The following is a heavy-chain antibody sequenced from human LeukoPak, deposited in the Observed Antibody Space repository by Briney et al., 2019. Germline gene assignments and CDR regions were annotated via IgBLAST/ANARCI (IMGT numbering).Heavy chain of an antibody. CDR3: ARHYGNDILTESGFDP. CDR2: INPNSGGT. D-gene: IGHD3-9*01. CDR1: GYTFTGYY. Sequence: ASVKVSCKASGYTFTGYYIHWVRQAPGQGLEWMGWINPNSGGTIYAQKFQSRVTMTRDTSISTAYMELGRLRSDDTAVYYCARHYGNDILTESGFDPWGQGTLVTVSS. V-gene: IGHV1-2*02. J-gene: IGHJ5*02.